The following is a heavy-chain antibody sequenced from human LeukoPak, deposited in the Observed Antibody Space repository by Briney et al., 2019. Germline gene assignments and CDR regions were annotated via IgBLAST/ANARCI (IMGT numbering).Heavy chain of an antibody. CDR1: GYSFTSYW. D-gene: IGHD3-9*01. CDR3: VRQTGYYNNNWFDP. J-gene: IGHJ5*02. Sequence: PGEFLKISCKGSGYSFTSYWIGWVRQMPGKGLEWMGIIYPGDSDTRYSPSFQGQVTISADKSISTSYLQWSSLKASDTAMYYCVRQTGYYNNNWFDPWGQGTLVTVSS. V-gene: IGHV5-51*01. CDR2: IYPGDSDT.